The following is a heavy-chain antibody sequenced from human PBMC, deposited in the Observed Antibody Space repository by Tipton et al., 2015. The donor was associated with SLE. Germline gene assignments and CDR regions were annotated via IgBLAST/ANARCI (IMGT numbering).Heavy chain of an antibody. CDR1: GFTFSSYS. V-gene: IGHV3-48*01. J-gene: IGHJ6*02. CDR3: AREAYGMDV. CDR2: ISSSISTI. Sequence: AASGFTFSSYSMNWARQAPGKGLEWVSYISSSISTIYYADSVKGRFTISRDNAKKSLYLQMNNLGADDTAVYYCAREAYGMDVWGQGTTVTVSS.